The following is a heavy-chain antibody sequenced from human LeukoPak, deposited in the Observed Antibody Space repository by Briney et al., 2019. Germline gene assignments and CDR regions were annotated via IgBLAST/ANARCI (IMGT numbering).Heavy chain of an antibody. D-gene: IGHD6-13*01. V-gene: IGHV3-53*01. J-gene: IGHJ4*02. CDR3: ARGRYSSSWTTDY. Sequence: GGSLRLSCTVSGFTVSSNSMSWVRQAPGKGLEWVSFIYSDNTHYSDSVKGRFTISRDNSKNTLYLQMNSLRAEDTAVYYCARGRYSSSWTTDYWGQGTLVTVSS. CDR1: GFTVSSNS. CDR2: IYSDNT.